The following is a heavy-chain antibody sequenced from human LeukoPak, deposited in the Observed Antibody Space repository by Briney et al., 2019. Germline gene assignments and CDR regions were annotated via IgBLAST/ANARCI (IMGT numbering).Heavy chain of an antibody. J-gene: IGHJ2*01. V-gene: IGHV3-23*01. Sequence: GGSLRLSCAASGFTFNRYAMTWVRQAPGKGLEWVSATSSSGGDTYYAGSVKGRFTISRDNSKNTLYLQMNSLRAEDTAVYSCAKDAAGSSSWSWYFDLWGRGTLVTVSS. D-gene: IGHD6-13*01. CDR3: AKDAAGSSSWSWYFDL. CDR2: TSSSGGDT. CDR1: GFTFNRYA.